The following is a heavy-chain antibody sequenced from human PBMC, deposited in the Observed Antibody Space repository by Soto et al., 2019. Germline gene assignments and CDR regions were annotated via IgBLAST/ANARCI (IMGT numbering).Heavy chain of an antibody. CDR3: ARDGESGVTVVAATLGRKEPGMDV. Sequence: QVQLVESGGGVVQPGRSLRLSCAASGFTFSSYAMHWVRQAPGKGLEWVAVISYDGSNKYYADSVKGRFTISRDNSKKRPXXHXNXXRAVDTGVYYCARDGESGVTVVAATLGRKEPGMDVWGQGTTVTVSS. CDR2: ISYDGSNK. J-gene: IGHJ6*02. CDR1: GFTFSSYA. D-gene: IGHD2-15*01. V-gene: IGHV3-30-3*01.